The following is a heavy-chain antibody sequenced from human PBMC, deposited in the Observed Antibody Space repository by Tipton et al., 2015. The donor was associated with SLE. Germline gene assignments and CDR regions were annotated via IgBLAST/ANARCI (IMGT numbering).Heavy chain of an antibody. CDR1: GGSIRGYY. CDR2: VYSSEDT. J-gene: IGHJ5*02. V-gene: IGHV4-59*01. CDR3: ARGPGFCNGGNCQGDRRWFDP. D-gene: IGHD2-15*01. Sequence: TLSLTCTVSGGSIRGYYWSWSRQPPGEGLGCIGYVYSSEDTHYHPSLKSRVSMSIDTSKNKFSLKVNSVTAADTAIYYCARGPGFCNGGNCQGDRRWFDPWGQGILVTVSS.